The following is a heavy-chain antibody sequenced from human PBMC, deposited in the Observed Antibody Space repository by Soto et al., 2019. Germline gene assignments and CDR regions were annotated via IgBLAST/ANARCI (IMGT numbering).Heavy chain of an antibody. CDR3: AKNGQPPYYYYGLDV. J-gene: IGHJ6*02. Sequence: QGHLVQPGAEVKKPGASVKVSCKTSAYTFTRYGISWVRQAPGQGLEWMGWISGYNGDTNYAQNLQDRVTMTIDTSTTTAYMELRSLTSDDTAVYYCAKNGQPPYYYYGLDVWGQGTTVTVSS. CDR1: AYTFTRYG. D-gene: IGHD2-8*01. CDR2: ISGYNGDT. V-gene: IGHV1-18*01.